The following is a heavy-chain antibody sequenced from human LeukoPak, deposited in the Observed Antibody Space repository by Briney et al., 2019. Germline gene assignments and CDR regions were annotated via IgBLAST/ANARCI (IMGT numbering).Heavy chain of an antibody. Sequence: PGGSLRLSCVASGFTFNTYAMSWVRQAQGPGLEWVSSISGSGGTTHYADSVRGRFTISRDNSENTLYLQMNSLRVEDTAVYYCAKESPAFDVWGQGTMVTVSS. CDR3: AKESPAFDV. CDR1: GFTFNTYA. CDR2: ISGSGGTT. J-gene: IGHJ3*01. V-gene: IGHV3-23*01.